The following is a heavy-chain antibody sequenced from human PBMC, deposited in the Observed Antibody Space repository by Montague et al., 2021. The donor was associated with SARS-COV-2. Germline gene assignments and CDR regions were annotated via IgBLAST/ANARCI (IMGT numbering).Heavy chain of an antibody. J-gene: IGHJ6*02. CDR3: ARARSVTTFFLGVRAAMDV. V-gene: IGHV4-34*01. Sequence: SETLSLTCTVSGGSLNNYFWSWIRQPPGKGLEWIGEINHSGSTNYNPSLKSRVTISVDTSKNQFSLKLSSVTAADTAVYYCARARSVTTFFLGVRAAMDVWGQGTTVTVSS. D-gene: IGHD4-11*01. CDR1: GGSLNNYF. CDR2: INHSGST.